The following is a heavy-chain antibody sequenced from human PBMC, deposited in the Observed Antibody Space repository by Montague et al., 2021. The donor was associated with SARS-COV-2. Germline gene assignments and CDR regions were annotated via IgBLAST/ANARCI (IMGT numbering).Heavy chain of an antibody. V-gene: IGHV3-21*01. CDR2: ISSSSSYI. D-gene: IGHD6-19*01. J-gene: IGHJ4*02. CDR3: ARNLGSGWAFIDY. CDR1: GFTFSSYS. Sequence: SLRLSCAASGFTFSSYSMNWVRQAPGKGLEWVSSISSSSSYIYYADSVKGRFTISRDNAKNSLYLQMNSLRAEDTAVYYCARNLGSGWAFIDYWGQGTLVTVSS.